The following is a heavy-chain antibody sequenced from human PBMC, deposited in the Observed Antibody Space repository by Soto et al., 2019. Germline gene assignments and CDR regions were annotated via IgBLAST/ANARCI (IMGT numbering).Heavy chain of an antibody. CDR3: ARIGGTRFLEWLPTNYYYYYYGMDV. CDR2: ISSSSSYI. Sequence: XESLSLTYAASGFTCSSYSKNWVRQAPGKGLEWVSSISSSSSYIYYADSVKGRFTISRDNAKDSLYLQMNSLRAEDTAVNYCARIGGTRFLEWLPTNYYYYYYGMDVWGQGTTVTVS. CDR1: GFTCSSYS. J-gene: IGHJ6*02. D-gene: IGHD3-3*01. V-gene: IGHV3-21*01.